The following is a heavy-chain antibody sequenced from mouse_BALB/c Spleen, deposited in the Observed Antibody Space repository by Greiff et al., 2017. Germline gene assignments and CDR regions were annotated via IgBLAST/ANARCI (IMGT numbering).Heavy chain of an antibody. CDR3: ARRREDYFDY. CDR1: GFTFSSYA. Sequence: DVQLVESGGGLVKPGGSLKLSCAASGFTFSSYAMSWVRQSPEKRLEWVAEISSGGSYTYYPDTVTGRFTISRDNAKNTLYLEMSSLRSEDTAMYYCARRREDYFDYWGQGTTLTVSS. V-gene: IGHV5-9-4*01. J-gene: IGHJ2*01. CDR2: ISSGGSYT.